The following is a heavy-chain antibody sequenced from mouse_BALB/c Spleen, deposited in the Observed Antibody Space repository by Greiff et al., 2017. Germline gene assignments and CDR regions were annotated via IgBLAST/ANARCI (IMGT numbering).Heavy chain of an antibody. CDR3: ARDYYDSYFDY. J-gene: IGHJ2*01. CDR1: GFNIKDTY. D-gene: IGHD1-1*01. V-gene: IGHV14-3*02. CDR2: IDPANGNT. Sequence: VQLQQSGAELVKPGASVKLSCTASGFNIKDTYMHWVKQRPEQGLEWIGRIDPANGNTKYDPKFQGKATITADTSSNTAYLQLSSLTSEDTAVYYCARDYYDSYFDYWGQGTTLTVSS.